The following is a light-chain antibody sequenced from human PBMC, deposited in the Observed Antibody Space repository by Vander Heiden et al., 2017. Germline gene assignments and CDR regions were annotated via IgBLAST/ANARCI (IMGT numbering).Light chain of an antibody. CDR3: MQGTHWPWT. J-gene: IGKJ1*01. V-gene: IGKV2-30*01. Sequence: DVVLTQSPLSLSVTLGQSASISCRSSQGLVFSDGGTYLNWFHQRPGQSPRRLIYQISNRDSGVPVRFSGTGSGTDFTLKISRVEAEDVGVFYCMQGTHWPWTFGQGTRVEI. CDR2: QIS. CDR1: QGLVFSDGGTY.